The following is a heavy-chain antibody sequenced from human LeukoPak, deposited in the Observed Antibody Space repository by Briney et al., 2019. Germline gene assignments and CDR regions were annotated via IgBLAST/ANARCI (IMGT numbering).Heavy chain of an antibody. CDR2: INPNSGGT. CDR1: GYTFTGYY. Sequence: ASVKVSCKGSGYTFTGYYMHWVRQAPGPGLEWMGWINPNSGGTNYAQKFQGWATMTRGTSISTAYMELSRLRSDDRAVYYCARAMVRGVNWFDPWGQGTLVTVSS. CDR3: ARAMVRGVNWFDP. V-gene: IGHV1-2*04. J-gene: IGHJ5*02. D-gene: IGHD3-10*01.